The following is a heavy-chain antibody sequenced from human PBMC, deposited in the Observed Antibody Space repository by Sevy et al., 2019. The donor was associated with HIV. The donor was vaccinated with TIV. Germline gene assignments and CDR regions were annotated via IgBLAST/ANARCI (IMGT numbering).Heavy chain of an antibody. J-gene: IGHJ4*02. Sequence: GGSLRLSCAASGFTFITYNMNWVRQAPGKGLEWVSSVSESSNYIYYAESLKGRFIISRDNAKNTLYLQINSLRADDTAVYYCARGPPDGSYDYFDYWGQGTLVTVSS. D-gene: IGHD1-26*01. V-gene: IGHV3-21*06. CDR1: GFTFITYN. CDR2: VSESSNYI. CDR3: ARGPPDGSYDYFDY.